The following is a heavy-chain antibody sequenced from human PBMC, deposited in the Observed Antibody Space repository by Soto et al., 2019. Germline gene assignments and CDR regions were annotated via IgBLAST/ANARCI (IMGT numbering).Heavy chain of an antibody. D-gene: IGHD3-16*01. CDR3: ARDQGMLTFGGLMTKVRYYYGMDV. Sequence: GASVKVSCKASGYAFTSSPIQWVRQAPGQRLEWVGWINVGNGDTRVSQKFQGRVTITRDTSASTVYMELSSLRSEDTAVYYCARDQGMLTFGGLMTKVRYYYGMDVWGQGTTVTVSS. J-gene: IGHJ6*02. CDR2: INVGNGDT. CDR1: GYAFTSSP. V-gene: IGHV1-3*01.